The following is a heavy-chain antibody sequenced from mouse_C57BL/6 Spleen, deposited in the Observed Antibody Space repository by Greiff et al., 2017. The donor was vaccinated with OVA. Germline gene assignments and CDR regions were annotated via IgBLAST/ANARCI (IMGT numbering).Heavy chain of an antibody. Sequence: EVQRVESGGDLVKPGGSLKLSCAASGFTFSSYGMSWVRQTPDKRLEWVATISSGGSYTYYPDSVKGRFTISRDNAKNTLYLQMSSLKSEDTAMYYCARRISSYSFDYWGQGTTLTVSS. V-gene: IGHV5-6*01. D-gene: IGHD1-1*01. J-gene: IGHJ2*01. CDR1: GFTFSSYG. CDR2: ISSGGSYT. CDR3: ARRISSYSFDY.